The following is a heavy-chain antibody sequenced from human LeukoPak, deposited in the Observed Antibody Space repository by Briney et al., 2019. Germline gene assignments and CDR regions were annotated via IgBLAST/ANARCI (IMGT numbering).Heavy chain of an antibody. J-gene: IGHJ4*02. CDR3: AYSSSGYYYY. CDR1: GYTFTGYY. CDR2: IHPNSGGT. Sequence: ASVKVSCKASGYTFTGYYMHWVRQAPGQGLEWMGRIHPNSGGTNYAQKFQGRVTMTRDTSISTAYMGLSRLRSDDTAVYYCAYSSSGYYYYWGQGTLVTVSS. D-gene: IGHD3-3*01. V-gene: IGHV1-2*06.